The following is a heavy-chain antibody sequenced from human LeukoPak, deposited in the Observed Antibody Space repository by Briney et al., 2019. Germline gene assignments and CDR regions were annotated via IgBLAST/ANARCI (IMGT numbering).Heavy chain of an antibody. CDR2: IRSKAYGGTT. CDR1: GFTFGDYA. J-gene: IGHJ4*02. Sequence: PGGSLRPSCTASGFTFGDYAMSWVRQAPGKGLEWVGFIRSKAYGGTTEYAASVKGRFTISRDDSKSIAYLQMNSLKTEDTAVYYCTSRRLVVVIHDYWGQGTLVTVSS. CDR3: TSRRLVVVIHDY. D-gene: IGHD3-22*01. V-gene: IGHV3-49*04.